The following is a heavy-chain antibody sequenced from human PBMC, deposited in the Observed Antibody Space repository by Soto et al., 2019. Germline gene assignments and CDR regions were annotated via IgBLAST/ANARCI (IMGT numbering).Heavy chain of an antibody. V-gene: IGHV4-59*08. J-gene: IGHJ3*02. CDR1: GGSISSYY. D-gene: IGHD3-16*01. CDR2: IYYTGST. Sequence: VQLQESGPGLVKPSETLSLTCTVSGGSISSYYWSWIRQPPGKGLEWIGYIYYTGSTNYNPSLKSRVTISVDTSKNQFSLKLSSVTAADPAVYYCARRWGDAFDIWGQGTMVTVSS. CDR3: ARRWGDAFDI.